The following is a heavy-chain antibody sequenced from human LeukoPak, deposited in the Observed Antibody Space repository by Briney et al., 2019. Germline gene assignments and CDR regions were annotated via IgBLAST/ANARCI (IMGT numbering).Heavy chain of an antibody. CDR3: AKDRVSGDYGRDY. V-gene: IGHV3-23*01. CDR2: ISGSGGST. CDR1: GFTFSSYA. J-gene: IGHJ4*02. D-gene: IGHD4-17*01. Sequence: GGSLRLSCAASGFTFSSYAMSWVRRAPGKGLEWVSAISGSGGSTYYADSVKGRFTISRDNSKNTLYLQMNSPRAEDTAVYYCAKDRVSGDYGRDYWGQGTLVTVSS.